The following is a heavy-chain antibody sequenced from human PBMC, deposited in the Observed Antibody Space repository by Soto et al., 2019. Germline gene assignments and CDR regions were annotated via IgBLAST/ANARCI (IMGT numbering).Heavy chain of an antibody. Sequence: QVQLVESGGGVVQPGTSLTLSCVGSGFTFSSYAFHWIRQAPGKGLEWVATVSFNGNNKYYGDSVKGRFSVSRDNVKNSLYLQMNDVRPEYTAVYFCAKLMGSERTCGLFDPWGQGTLVSVSS. CDR2: VSFNGNNK. CDR3: AKLMGSERTCGLFDP. D-gene: IGHD2-21*01. V-gene: IGHV3-30*18. J-gene: IGHJ5*02. CDR1: GFTFSSYA.